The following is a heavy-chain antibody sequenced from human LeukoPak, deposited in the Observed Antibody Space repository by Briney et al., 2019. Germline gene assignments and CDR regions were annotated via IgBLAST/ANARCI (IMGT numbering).Heavy chain of an antibody. Sequence: GGSLRLSCVPSGFSFSSYAMSWVRQAPGKGLEWVSSISGSGGSTHYVDSVKGRFTISRDNSKNTLYLQMNSLRAEDTAVYYCAKTRPLDSSSWSHGDYWGQGTLVTVSS. CDR1: GFSFSSYA. CDR2: ISGSGGST. CDR3: AKTRPLDSSSWSHGDY. V-gene: IGHV3-23*01. D-gene: IGHD6-13*01. J-gene: IGHJ4*02.